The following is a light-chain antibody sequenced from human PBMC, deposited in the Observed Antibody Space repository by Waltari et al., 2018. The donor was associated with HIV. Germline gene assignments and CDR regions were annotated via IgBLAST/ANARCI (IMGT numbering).Light chain of an antibody. CDR1: SSDVGAYNY. V-gene: IGLV2-8*01. CDR3: SSDAGSHSLL. Sequence: QFALTQPPSASGSPGQSVTISCTGTSSDVGAYNYVSWYQQHPGKAPKLMIYEVIKRPSGVPDRFSGSKSGNAASLTVSGLQAEDEADYYRSSDAGSHSLLFGGGTRLTVL. J-gene: IGLJ3*02. CDR2: EVI.